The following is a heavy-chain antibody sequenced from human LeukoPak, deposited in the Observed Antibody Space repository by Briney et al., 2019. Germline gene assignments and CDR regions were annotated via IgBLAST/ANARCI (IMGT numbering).Heavy chain of an antibody. D-gene: IGHD4-23*01. Sequence: GGSLRLSCEASGFTFSSYWMSWVRQAPGKGLEWVANIKQDGSEKYYVDFVKGRFTISRDNSKNTLILQMNSLRVEDTAVYYCAKDPPGGNPPYYFDYWGQGTLVTVSS. CDR3: AKDPPGGNPPYYFDY. J-gene: IGHJ4*02. V-gene: IGHV3-7*03. CDR1: GFTFSSYW. CDR2: IKQDGSEK.